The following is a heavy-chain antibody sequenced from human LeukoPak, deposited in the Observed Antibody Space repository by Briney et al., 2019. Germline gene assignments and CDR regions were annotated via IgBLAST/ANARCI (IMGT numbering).Heavy chain of an antibody. J-gene: IGHJ4*02. CDR3: ARDMGIAAAGIFDY. D-gene: IGHD6-13*01. CDR2: TYYRSQWHK. Sequence: SQTLSLTCAISGDSVSSNSAAWNWIRQSPSRGLEWLGRTYYRSQWHKDYPASVKSRITINPDTSKNQFSLQLNSVTPEDTAVYYCARDMGIAAAGIFDYWGQGTLVTVSS. CDR1: GDSVSSNSAA. V-gene: IGHV6-1*01.